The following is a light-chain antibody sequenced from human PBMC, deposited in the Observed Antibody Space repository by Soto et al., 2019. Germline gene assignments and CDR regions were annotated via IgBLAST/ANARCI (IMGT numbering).Light chain of an antibody. CDR2: QDS. J-gene: IGLJ2*01. CDR1: KLGDKY. CDR3: QAWDSSTVV. V-gene: IGLV3-1*01. Sequence: SYELAQPPSVSVSRGQTASMTCSGDKLGDKYACWYQQKPGQSPVLVIYQDSKRPSGIPERFSGSNSGNTATLTISGTQAMDEADYYCQAWDSSTVVFGGGTKLTVL.